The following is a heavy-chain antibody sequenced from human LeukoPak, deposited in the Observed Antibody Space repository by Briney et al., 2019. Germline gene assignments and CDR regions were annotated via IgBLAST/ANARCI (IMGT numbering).Heavy chain of an antibody. CDR3: AKNPGYDYVWGSYRYMNY. CDR2: IRGTGSST. V-gene: IGHV3-23*01. Sequence: GGSLRLSCGASGFTFSSYAMAWVRQAPGKGLEWVSAIRGTGSSTYYADSVKGRFTISRDNSKNTLYLQVNSLRAEDTAVYYCAKNPGYDYVWGSYRYMNYWGQGTLVTVSS. D-gene: IGHD3-16*02. J-gene: IGHJ4*02. CDR1: GFTFSSYA.